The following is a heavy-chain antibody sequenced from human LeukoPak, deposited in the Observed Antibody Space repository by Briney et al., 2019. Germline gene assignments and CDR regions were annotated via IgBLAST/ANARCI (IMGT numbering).Heavy chain of an antibody. Sequence: PGGSLRLSCAASGFTFSSDGMHWARQAPGKGLEWVAFIRYDGTKKYYAESVKGRFTISRDNSKNTLSLQMNSLRADDTAVYYCAKEMTTGGQDYWGQGTLVTVSS. CDR2: IRYDGTKK. V-gene: IGHV3-30*02. J-gene: IGHJ4*02. CDR1: GFTFSSDG. D-gene: IGHD4-11*01. CDR3: AKEMTTGGQDY.